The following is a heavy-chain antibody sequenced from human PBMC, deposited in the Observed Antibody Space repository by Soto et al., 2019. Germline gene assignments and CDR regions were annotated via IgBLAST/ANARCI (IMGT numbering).Heavy chain of an antibody. Sequence: PGGSLRLSCAASGFTFSSYDMHWVRQATGKGLEWVSAIGTAGDTYYPGSVKGRFTISREGAKNSLYLQMNSLRAEDTAVYYCARVSKREWLFSYGFDYWGQGTLVTVSS. CDR2: IGTAGDT. D-gene: IGHD3-3*01. V-gene: IGHV3-13*01. J-gene: IGHJ4*02. CDR3: ARVSKREWLFSYGFDY. CDR1: GFTFSSYD.